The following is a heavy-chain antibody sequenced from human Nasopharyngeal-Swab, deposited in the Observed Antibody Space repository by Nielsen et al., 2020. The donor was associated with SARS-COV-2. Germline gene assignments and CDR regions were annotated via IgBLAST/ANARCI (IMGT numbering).Heavy chain of an antibody. D-gene: IGHD3-10*01. J-gene: IGHJ3*02. Sequence: GESLKISCAASGFTFSSYWMSWVRQAPGKGLEWVANIKQDRSEKYYVDSVKGRFTISRDNAKNSLYLQMNSLRAEDTAVYYCARVPATVWSDAFDIWGQGTMVTVSS. CDR2: IKQDRSEK. CDR1: GFTFSSYW. CDR3: ARVPATVWSDAFDI. V-gene: IGHV3-7*03.